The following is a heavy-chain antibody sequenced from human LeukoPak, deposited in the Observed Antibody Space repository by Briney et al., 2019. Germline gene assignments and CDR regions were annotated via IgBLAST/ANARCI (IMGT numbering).Heavy chain of an antibody. Sequence: GRSLRLSCAASGFTFDDYAMHWVRQAPGKGLEWVPGISWNSGSIGYADSVKGRFTISRDNAKNSLYLQMNSLRAEDTALYYCAKAYGDYVLTIMDVWGKGTTVTVSS. D-gene: IGHD4-17*01. J-gene: IGHJ6*03. CDR2: ISWNSGSI. CDR1: GFTFDDYA. V-gene: IGHV3-9*01. CDR3: AKAYGDYVLTIMDV.